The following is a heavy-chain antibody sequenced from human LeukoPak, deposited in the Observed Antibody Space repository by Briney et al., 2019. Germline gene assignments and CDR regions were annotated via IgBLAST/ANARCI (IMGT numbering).Heavy chain of an antibody. D-gene: IGHD6-19*01. CDR3: ARRSPNSSGWYTKAGRNYYYMDV. CDR1: GGTFSSYA. J-gene: IGHJ6*03. V-gene: IGHV1-69*05. Sequence: ASVKVSCKASGGTFSSYAISWVRQAPGQGLEWMGGIIPIFGTANYAQKFQGRVTITTDESTSTAYMELSSLRSEDTAVYYCARRSPNSSGWYTKAGRNYYYMDVWGKGTTVTVSS. CDR2: IIPIFGTA.